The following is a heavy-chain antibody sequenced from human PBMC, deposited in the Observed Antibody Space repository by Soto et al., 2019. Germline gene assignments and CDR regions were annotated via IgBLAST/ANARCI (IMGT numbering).Heavy chain of an antibody. CDR1: GGTFSSYA. CDR2: IIPIFGTA. J-gene: IGHJ6*02. V-gene: IGHV1-69*01. Sequence: QVQLVQSGAEVKKPGSSVKVSCKASGGTFSSYAISWVRQAPGQGLEWMGGIIPIFGTANYAQKFQGRVTITADESTSTAYMGLSSLRSEDTAVYYCARGTLITMVRGVRFEGSVVYYYGMDVWGQGTTVTVSS. D-gene: IGHD3-10*01. CDR3: ARGTLITMVRGVRFEGSVVYYYGMDV.